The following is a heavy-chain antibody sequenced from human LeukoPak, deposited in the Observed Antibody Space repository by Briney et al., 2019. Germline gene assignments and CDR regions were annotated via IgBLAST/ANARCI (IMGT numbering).Heavy chain of an antibody. CDR2: ISSSSGTI. Sequence: GGSLRLSCAGSGFTFSSYSMNWVRQAPGKGLEWVSYISSSSGTIYYADSVRGRFTISRDNAKNSLYLQMNSLRDEDTAVYYCARDLHPGSSSWYLGYWGQGTLVTVSS. D-gene: IGHD6-13*01. V-gene: IGHV3-48*02. CDR3: ARDLHPGSSSWYLGY. CDR1: GFTFSSYS. J-gene: IGHJ4*02.